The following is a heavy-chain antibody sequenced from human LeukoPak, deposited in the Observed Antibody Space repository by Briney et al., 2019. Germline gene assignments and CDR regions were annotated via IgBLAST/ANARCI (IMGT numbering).Heavy chain of an antibody. Sequence: ASVKVSCKASGYTFTSYGISWVRQAPGQGLEWMGWISAYNGNTNYAQKLQGRVTMTTDTSTSTAYMELRSLGSDDTAVYYCARDMSPTYYDSSGHIPDYWGQGTLVTVSS. V-gene: IGHV1-18*01. J-gene: IGHJ4*02. D-gene: IGHD3-22*01. CDR2: ISAYNGNT. CDR3: ARDMSPTYYDSSGHIPDY. CDR1: GYTFTSYG.